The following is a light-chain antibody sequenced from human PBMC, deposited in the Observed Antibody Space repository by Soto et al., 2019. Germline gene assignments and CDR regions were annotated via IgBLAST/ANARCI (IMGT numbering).Light chain of an antibody. Sequence: QLVLTQSPSASASLGASVKLTCTLSSGHSNYAIAWHQQQPEKGPRYLMKLNSDGRHSKGDGIPDRFSGSTSGAERYLTISSLQSEDGADYYCQTWGTGIQVFGGGTKLTVL. CDR2: LNSDGRH. CDR3: QTWGTGIQV. CDR1: SGHSNYA. J-gene: IGLJ2*01. V-gene: IGLV4-69*01.